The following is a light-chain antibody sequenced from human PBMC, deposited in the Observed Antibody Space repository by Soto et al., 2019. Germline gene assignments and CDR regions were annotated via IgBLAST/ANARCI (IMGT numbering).Light chain of an antibody. CDR1: QNVSSN. V-gene: IGKV3-15*01. CDR2: SAS. CDR3: QQYNNLPQT. Sequence: EIAGSKSAAAVSVTPGERATLSRMASQNVSSNLAWYQQKPGQAPRLLIYSASTRATGIPARFSGSGSGTEFTLTISSLQSEDFAVYYCQQYNNLPQTFGQGTKVDIK. J-gene: IGKJ1*01.